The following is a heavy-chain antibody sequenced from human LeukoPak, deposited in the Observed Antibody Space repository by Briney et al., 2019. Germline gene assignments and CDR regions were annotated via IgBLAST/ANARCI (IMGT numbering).Heavy chain of an antibody. CDR3: ARRNGFPMIPGWGSNMDV. D-gene: IGHD3-10*01. CDR2: INQGGSDK. Sequence: PGVSLRLSCAASGFTCTNYWLSWVRRAPGKGLEWVANINQGGSDKYYVDSVKGRFTISRYNAKNSLYLQLNSLRAEDTAVYYCARRNGFPMIPGWGSNMDVWGQGTTVTVSS. J-gene: IGHJ6*02. CDR1: GFTCTNYW. V-gene: IGHV3-7*01.